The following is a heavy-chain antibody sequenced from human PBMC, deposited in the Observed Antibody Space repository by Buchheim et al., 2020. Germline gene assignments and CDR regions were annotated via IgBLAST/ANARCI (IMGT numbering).Heavy chain of an antibody. D-gene: IGHD3-10*01. V-gene: IGHV1-2*06. CDR1: GYTFSDYY. Sequence: QVQLVQSGAEVKTPGASVKVSCKASGYTFSDYYVHWVRQAPGQGLEWMGRISPYSGDTNYALKLQGRVTMTRDRSISTVHMELSSLKSDDTAVYFCAREMEMGGIRYNWLDPWGQGTL. J-gene: IGHJ5*02. CDR2: ISPYSGDT. CDR3: AREMEMGGIRYNWLDP.